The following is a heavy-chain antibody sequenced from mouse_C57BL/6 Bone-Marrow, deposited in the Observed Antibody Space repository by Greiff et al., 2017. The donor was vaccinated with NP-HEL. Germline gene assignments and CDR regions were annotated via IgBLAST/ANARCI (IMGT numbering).Heavy chain of an antibody. J-gene: IGHJ2*01. CDR2: IHPNSGST. CDR3: ARPLGRAYFDN. CDR1: GYTFTSYW. D-gene: IGHD4-1*01. V-gene: IGHV1-64*01. Sequence: QVQLQQPGAELVKPGASVKLSCKASGYTFTSYWMHWVKQRPGQGLEWIGMIHPNSGSTNYNEKFKSKATLTVDKSSSTAYMQLSSLTSEDSAVYYGARPLGRAYFDNGGQGTTLTVSS.